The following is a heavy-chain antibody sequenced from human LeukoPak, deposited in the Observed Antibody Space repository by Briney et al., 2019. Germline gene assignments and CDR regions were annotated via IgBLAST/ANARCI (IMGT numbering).Heavy chain of an antibody. D-gene: IGHD3-22*01. CDR2: ISDDGSNK. CDR1: GFTFSSYG. J-gene: IGHJ4*02. Sequence: PGGSLRLSCAASGFTFSSYGMHWVRQAPGKGLEWVAAISDDGSNKYYADSVKGRFTISRDNSKNTVYLQMNSLRAEDTAVYYCAEDLENYYDSSGYVDYWGQGTLVTVSS. V-gene: IGHV3-30*18. CDR3: AEDLENYYDSSGYVDY.